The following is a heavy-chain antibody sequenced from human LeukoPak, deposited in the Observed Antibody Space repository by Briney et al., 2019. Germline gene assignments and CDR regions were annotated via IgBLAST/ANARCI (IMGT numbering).Heavy chain of an antibody. V-gene: IGHV3-48*02. CDR1: GFTFSSYG. Sequence: PGGSLRLSCAASGFTFSSYGMSWVRQAPGRGLEWVSYISSSSSTIYYADSVKVRFTISRDNAKNSLYLQMNSLRDEDTAVYYCARVQVYPDWGQGTLVTVSS. J-gene: IGHJ4*02. CDR2: ISSSSSTI. D-gene: IGHD3-16*02. CDR3: ARVQVYPD.